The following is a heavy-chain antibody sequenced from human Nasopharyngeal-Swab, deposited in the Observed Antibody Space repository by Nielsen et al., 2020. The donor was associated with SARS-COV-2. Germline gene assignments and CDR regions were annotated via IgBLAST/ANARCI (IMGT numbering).Heavy chain of an antibody. CDR1: GFTFSSYE. J-gene: IGHJ3*02. V-gene: IGHV3-48*03. Sequence: GGSLRLSCAASGFTFSSYEMNWVRQAPGKGLEWVSYISSSGSTIYYADSVEGRFTISRDNAKNSLYLQMNSLRAEDTAVYYCAREGENDSSGYFSDAFDIWGQGTMVTVSS. CDR3: AREGENDSSGYFSDAFDI. D-gene: IGHD3-22*01. CDR2: ISSSGSTI.